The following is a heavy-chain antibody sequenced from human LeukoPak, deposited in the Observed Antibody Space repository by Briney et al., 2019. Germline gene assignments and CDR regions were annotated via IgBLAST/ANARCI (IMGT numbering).Heavy chain of an antibody. J-gene: IGHJ4*02. D-gene: IGHD6-6*01. CDR1: GGSISSSSYY. Sequence: PSETLSLTCTVSGGSISSSSYYWGWIRQPPGKGLEWIGSIYYSGSTYYNPSLKSRVTISVDTSKNQFSLKLSSVTAADTAVYYCARAKTSIAARGPFDYWGQGTLVTVSS. CDR2: IYYSGST. CDR3: ARAKTSIAARGPFDY. V-gene: IGHV4-39*07.